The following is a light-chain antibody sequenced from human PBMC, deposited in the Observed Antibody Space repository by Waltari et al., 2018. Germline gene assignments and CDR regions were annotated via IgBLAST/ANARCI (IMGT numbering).Light chain of an antibody. J-gene: IGLJ2*01. CDR1: SSDVGGSNH. V-gene: IGLV2-11*01. CDR3: CSYAGSYILV. CDR2: DVN. Sequence: QSALPQPRSVSGSPGQSATISCTGPSSDVGGSNHVSWYQQPPGKAPKLIIYDVNKRPSGVPGRFSGAKSGNTASLTISGLQAEDEADFYCCSYAGSYILVFGGGTKLTVL.